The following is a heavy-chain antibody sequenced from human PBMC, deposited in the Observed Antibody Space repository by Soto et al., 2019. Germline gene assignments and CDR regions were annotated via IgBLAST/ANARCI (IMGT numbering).Heavy chain of an antibody. V-gene: IGHV4-4*07. CDR2: IFSSGST. CDR1: GGSINTFH. D-gene: IGHD5-12*01. J-gene: IGHJ4*02. Sequence: SETLSLTCTVSGGSINTFHWSWVRQPAGKGLEWIGRIFSSGSTSFNPSLESRVAMSVDTSKNHFSLNLSSVTAADMAVYYCAREGSYSAYNFAHGIQLWSFDFWGQGALVTVSS. CDR3: AREGSYSAYNFAHGIQLWSFDF.